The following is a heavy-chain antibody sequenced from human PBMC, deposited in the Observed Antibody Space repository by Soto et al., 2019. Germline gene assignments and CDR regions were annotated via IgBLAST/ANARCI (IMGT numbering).Heavy chain of an antibody. Sequence: QVQLQESGPGLVKPSQTLSLTCTVSSDSISSAGYYWSWIRQHPGTGLEWIGYIYNSGSTYYNPSLKGRVTISVDTAKNQFSLKLSSVTAAGTAVDFCARLRWDRLFDSWGQGTQVPVSS. CDR3: ARLRWDRLFDS. V-gene: IGHV4-31*03. CDR1: SDSISSAGYY. D-gene: IGHD3-3*01. CDR2: IYNSGST. J-gene: IGHJ4*02.